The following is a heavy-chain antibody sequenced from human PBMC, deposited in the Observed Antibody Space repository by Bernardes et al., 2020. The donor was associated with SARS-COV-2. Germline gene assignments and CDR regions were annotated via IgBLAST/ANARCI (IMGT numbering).Heavy chain of an antibody. Sequence: SETLSLTCAVSGGSISSSNWWSWVRQPPGKGLEWIGEIYHSGSTNYNPSLKSRVTISVDKSKNQFSLKLSSVTAADTAVYYCARVLQGGSYYYGMDVWGQGTTVTGSS. CDR1: GGSISSSNW. J-gene: IGHJ6*02. D-gene: IGHD4-4*01. V-gene: IGHV4-4*02. CDR2: IYHSGST. CDR3: ARVLQGGSYYYGMDV.